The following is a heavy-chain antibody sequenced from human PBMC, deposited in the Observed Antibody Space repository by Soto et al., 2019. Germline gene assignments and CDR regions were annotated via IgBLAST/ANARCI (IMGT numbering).Heavy chain of an antibody. CDR2: IIPILGIA. CDR1: GGTFSSYT. J-gene: IGHJ6*02. Sequence: QVQLVQSGAEVKKPGSSVKVSCKASGGTFSSYTISWVRQAPGQGLEWMGRIIPILGIANYAQKFQGRVTITADKSTSTAYMELSSLRSEDTAVYYCARGGGELLNYYYYGMDVWGQGTTVTVSS. V-gene: IGHV1-69*02. D-gene: IGHD1-26*01. CDR3: ARGGGELLNYYYYGMDV.